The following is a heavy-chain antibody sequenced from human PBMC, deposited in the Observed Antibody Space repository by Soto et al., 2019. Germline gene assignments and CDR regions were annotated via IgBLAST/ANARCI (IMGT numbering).Heavy chain of an antibody. CDR2: IYYSGST. CDR3: ARVGYSGYDSIFGDY. D-gene: IGHD5-12*01. Sequence: QVQLQESGPGLVKPSQTLSLTCTVSGGSISSGGYYWSWIRQHPGKGLEWIGYIYYSGSTYYNPSLKSRVTISVDTSKIQFSLKLSSVTAADTAVYYCARVGYSGYDSIFGDYWGQGTLVTVSS. CDR1: GGSISSGGYY. V-gene: IGHV4-31*03. J-gene: IGHJ4*02.